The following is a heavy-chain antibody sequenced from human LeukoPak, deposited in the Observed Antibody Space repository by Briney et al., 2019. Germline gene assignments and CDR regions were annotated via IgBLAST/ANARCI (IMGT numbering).Heavy chain of an antibody. Sequence: GGSLRLSCAASGFTFSSYGMHWVRQAPGKGLEWVALISYDGSNKYYADSVKGRFTISRDNSKNTLYLQMNSLRAEDTAVYYCAREIAPHYFDYWGQGTLVTVSS. CDR1: GFTFSSYG. CDR3: AREIAPHYFDY. D-gene: IGHD2-21*01. J-gene: IGHJ4*02. CDR2: ISYDGSNK. V-gene: IGHV3-30*03.